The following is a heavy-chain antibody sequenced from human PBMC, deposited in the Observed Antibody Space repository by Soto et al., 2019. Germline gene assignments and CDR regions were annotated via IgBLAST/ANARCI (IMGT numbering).Heavy chain of an antibody. V-gene: IGHV1-8*01. D-gene: IGHD6-13*01. CDR2: MSPQSGNT. CDR1: GYTFTSYD. Sequence: QVQLVQSGAEVKKPGASVKVSCKASGYTFTSYDINWVRQATGQGLEWMGWMSPQSGNTGYAQNFQGRVIMTRDTSKNPAYLELSSLRSEDTAVYYCARGVDAGLDYWGQGALVTVSS. J-gene: IGHJ4*02. CDR3: ARGVDAGLDY.